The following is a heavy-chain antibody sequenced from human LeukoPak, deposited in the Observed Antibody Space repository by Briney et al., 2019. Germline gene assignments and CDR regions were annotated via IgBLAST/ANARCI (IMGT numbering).Heavy chain of an antibody. D-gene: IGHD6-13*01. Sequence: ASVKVSCKASGYSFVFFGVSWVRQAPGQGLEWMGWISAYNGNTNYAQKFQGRVTMTTDTSTSTAYMELRSLRSDDTAVYYCARPISSWTGYFDYWGQGTLVTVSS. CDR2: ISAYNGNT. V-gene: IGHV1-18*01. CDR1: GYSFVFFG. CDR3: ARPISSWTGYFDY. J-gene: IGHJ4*02.